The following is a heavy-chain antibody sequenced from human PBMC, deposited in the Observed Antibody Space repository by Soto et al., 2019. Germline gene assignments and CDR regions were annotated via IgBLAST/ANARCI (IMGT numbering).Heavy chain of an antibody. J-gene: IGHJ6*02. CDR2: IHGGGGT. D-gene: IGHD6-13*01. CDR1: GFVVSSDL. CDR3: ARGSMAAPGGDYYFGMDV. Sequence: EVQLVETGGDLIQPGGSLRLSCAASGFVVSSDLMTWVRQAPGKGLEWVSIIHGGGGTFYADSVRGRFTFSRDNSKNTVYLQMNSLTVDDTAVYYCARGSMAAPGGDYYFGMDVWGQGTTVIVSS. V-gene: IGHV3-53*02.